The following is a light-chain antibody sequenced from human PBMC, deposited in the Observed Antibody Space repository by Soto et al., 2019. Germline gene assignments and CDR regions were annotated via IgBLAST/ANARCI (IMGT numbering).Light chain of an antibody. J-gene: IGKJ1*01. CDR2: GAS. Sequence: EIVMTQSTATMSVSPGERATLSCRASQSVSSNLAWYQQKPGQAPRLLIYGASTRATGIPARFSGSGSGTEFTLTISSLQSEEFAVYYGQQYNNWPPWTFGQGTKVEIK. CDR1: QSVSSN. V-gene: IGKV3-15*01. CDR3: QQYNNWPPWT.